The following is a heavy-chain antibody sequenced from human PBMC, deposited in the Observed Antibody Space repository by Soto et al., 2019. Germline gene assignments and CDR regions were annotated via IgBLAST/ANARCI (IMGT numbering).Heavy chain of an antibody. J-gene: IGHJ6*02. V-gene: IGHV3-21*01. CDR3: ARTKFSYYYGMDV. CDR2: ISSSSSYI. CDR1: GFTFSSYS. Sequence: GGSLRLSCAASGFTFSSYSMNWVRQAPGKGLEWVSSISSSSSYIYYADSVKGRFTISRDNAKNSLYLQMNSLRDEDTAVYYCARTKFSYYYGMDVWGQGTTVTVSS.